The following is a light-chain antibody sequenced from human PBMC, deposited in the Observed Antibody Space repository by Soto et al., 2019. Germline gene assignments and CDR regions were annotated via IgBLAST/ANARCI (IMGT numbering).Light chain of an antibody. J-gene: IGKJ1*01. CDR3: QQYGGSTQT. V-gene: IGKV3-20*01. CDR1: QSVTTQ. CDR2: GAS. Sequence: IVFTQSPGTLSFSPGERATLSCRASQSVTTQLAWYQQKPGQAPRLIIHGASSRATGVPDRITGSGSGTDFTLSISRLEPEDFAVYYCQQYGGSTQTFGQGTKVDIK.